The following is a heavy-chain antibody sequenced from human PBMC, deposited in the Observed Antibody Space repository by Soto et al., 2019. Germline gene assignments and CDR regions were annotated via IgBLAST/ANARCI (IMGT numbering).Heavy chain of an antibody. J-gene: IGHJ4*02. Sequence: PSETLSLTCTVSGGSISSGDYYWSWIRQPPGKGLEWIGYIYYSGSTNYNPSLKSRVTISVDTSKNQFSLKLNSMTAADTAVYYCARDNGYSFGYTLDHWGQETLVTLSS. V-gene: IGHV4-61*08. CDR1: GGSISSGDYY. CDR3: ARDNGYSFGYTLDH. CDR2: IYYSGST. D-gene: IGHD5-18*01.